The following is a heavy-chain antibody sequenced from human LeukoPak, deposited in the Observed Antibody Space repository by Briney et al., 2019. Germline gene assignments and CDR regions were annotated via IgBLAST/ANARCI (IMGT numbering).Heavy chain of an antibody. CDR3: AREIAVAGPDY. CDR1: GFTFTYYA. J-gene: IGHJ4*02. Sequence: GRSLRLSCAASGFTFTYYAMHWVRQVPGKGLHWVAVVSNDGNIQDYTDSVKGRFIISRDDSKNTVYLQMNSLTVDDTAMYYCAREIAVAGPDYWGQGTLVTVSS. CDR2: VSNDGNIQ. V-gene: IGHV3-30-3*01. D-gene: IGHD6-19*01.